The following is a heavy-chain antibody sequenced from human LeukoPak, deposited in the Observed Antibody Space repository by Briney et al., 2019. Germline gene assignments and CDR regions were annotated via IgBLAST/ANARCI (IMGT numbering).Heavy chain of an antibody. Sequence: GGSLRLSCAASGFTFSSYAMHWVRQAPGKGLEWVAVISYDGSNKYYADSVKGRFTISRDNSKNTLYLQMNSLRAKDTAVYYCARNRDSSGYYYVVDYWGQGTLVTVSS. V-gene: IGHV3-30-3*01. J-gene: IGHJ4*02. CDR1: GFTFSSYA. CDR3: ARNRDSSGYYYVVDY. CDR2: ISYDGSNK. D-gene: IGHD3-22*01.